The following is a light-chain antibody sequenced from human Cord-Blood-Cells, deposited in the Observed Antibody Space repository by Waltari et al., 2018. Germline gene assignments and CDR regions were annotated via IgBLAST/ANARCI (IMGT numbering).Light chain of an antibody. Sequence: EMQMSQSPSYLSASVGGRVTLTCRASQSISSYLNWYQQKPGQAPKLLIYAASSLQSGVPSRFSGSGSGTDFTLTISSLQPEDFATYYCQQSYSTPYTFGQGTKLEIK. J-gene: IGKJ2*01. CDR1: QSISSY. CDR3: QQSYSTPYT. V-gene: IGKV1-39*01. CDR2: AAS.